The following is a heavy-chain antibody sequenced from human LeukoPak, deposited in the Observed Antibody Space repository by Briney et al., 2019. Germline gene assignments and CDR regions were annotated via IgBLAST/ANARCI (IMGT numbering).Heavy chain of an antibody. CDR2: MNPNSGNT. V-gene: IGHV1-8*01. CDR1: GYTFTSYD. J-gene: IGHJ6*02. D-gene: IGHD6-13*01. CDR3: ARVPGYSSSWRLPFYYYYGMDV. Sequence: ASVKVSCKASGYTFTSYDINWVRQATGQGLEWMGWMNPNSGNTGYAQKFQGRVTMTRDTSISTAYMELSSLRSEDTAVYYCARVPGYSSSWRLPFYYYYGMDVWGQGTTVTVSS.